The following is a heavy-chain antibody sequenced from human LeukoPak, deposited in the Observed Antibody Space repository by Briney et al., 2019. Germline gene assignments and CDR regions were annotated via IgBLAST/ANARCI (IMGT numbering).Heavy chain of an antibody. CDR3: ARVRGYYYDSSAPLRY. D-gene: IGHD3-22*01. CDR1: GFTFSSYS. J-gene: IGHJ4*02. CDR2: ISSSSSYI. V-gene: IGHV3-21*01. Sequence: PGGSLRLSCAASGFTFSSYSMNWVRQAPGKGLEWVSSISSSSSYIYYADSVKGRFTISRDNAKNSLYLQMNSLRAEDTAVYYCARVRGYYYDSSAPLRYWGQGTLVTVSS.